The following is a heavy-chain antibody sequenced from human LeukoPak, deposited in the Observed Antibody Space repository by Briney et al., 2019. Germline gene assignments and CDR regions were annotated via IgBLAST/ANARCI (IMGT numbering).Heavy chain of an antibody. J-gene: IGHJ4*02. CDR1: GFTVSNNY. V-gene: IGHV3-53*01. D-gene: IGHD6-19*01. CDR3: ASVGGSGWEFDY. Sequence: GGSLRLSCAASGFTVSNNYMSWVRQAPGKGLEWVSVIYTGGSTYYADSVKGRFTISRDNSKNTLYLQMNSLRAEDTAVYCCASVGGSGWEFDYWGQGTLVTVSS. CDR2: IYTGGST.